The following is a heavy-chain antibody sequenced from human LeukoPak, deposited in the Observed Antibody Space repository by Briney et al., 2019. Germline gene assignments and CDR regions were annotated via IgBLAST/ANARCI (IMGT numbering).Heavy chain of an antibody. CDR1: GFTFSSYW. J-gene: IGHJ3*02. V-gene: IGHV3-74*01. CDR2: INTDGSST. D-gene: IGHD2-2*02. CDR3: AREGSGYCSSTSCYTGAFDI. Sequence: PGGSLRLSCAASGFTFSSYWMHWVRQAPGKGLAWVSRINTDGSSTSYADSVKGRFTISRDNAKNTLYLQMNSLRAEDTAVYYCAREGSGYCSSTSCYTGAFDIWGQGTMVTVSS.